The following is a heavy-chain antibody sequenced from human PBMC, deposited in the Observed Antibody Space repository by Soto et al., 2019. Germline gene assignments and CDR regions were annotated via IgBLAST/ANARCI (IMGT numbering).Heavy chain of an antibody. CDR3: AKDLLRITMIVVVITPFYFDY. Sequence: PGGSLRLSCAASGFTFSSYAMSWVRQAPGKGLEWVSAISGSGGSTYYADSVKGRFTISRDNSKNTLYLQMNSLRAEDTAVYYCAKDLLRITMIVVVITPFYFDYWGQGTLLTVSS. J-gene: IGHJ4*02. D-gene: IGHD3-22*01. V-gene: IGHV3-23*01. CDR2: ISGSGGST. CDR1: GFTFSSYA.